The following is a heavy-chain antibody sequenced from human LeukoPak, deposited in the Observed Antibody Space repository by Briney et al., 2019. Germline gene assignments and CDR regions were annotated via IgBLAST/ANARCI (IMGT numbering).Heavy chain of an antibody. J-gene: IGHJ4*02. V-gene: IGHV4-39*01. CDR3: ARQVDTPYFDY. CDR2: IYYSGST. CDR1: GGSISSSSYY. D-gene: IGHD5-18*01. Sequence: SETLSLTCTVSGGSISSSSYYWGWIRQPPGQGLEWIGSIYYSGSTYYNPSLKSRVTISVDTSKNQFSLKLSSVTAADTAVYYCARQVDTPYFDYWGQGTLVTVSS.